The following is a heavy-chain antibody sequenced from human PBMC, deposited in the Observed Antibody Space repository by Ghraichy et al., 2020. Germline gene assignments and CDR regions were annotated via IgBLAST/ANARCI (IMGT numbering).Heavy chain of an antibody. V-gene: IGHV2-5*02. D-gene: IGHD6-19*01. CDR3: VHSKDGGQWLGDTFDI. CDR1: GFSFSTSGVG. CDR2: IYWDDDT. Sequence: SGPTLVKPTQTLTLTCTFGGFSFSTSGVGVGWIRQPPGKALEWLALIYWDDDTRYNPSLKNRLTITKDTSKNQVVLTMTNMDPVDTATYYCVHSKDGGQWLGDTFDIWGQGTMVTVSS. J-gene: IGHJ3*02.